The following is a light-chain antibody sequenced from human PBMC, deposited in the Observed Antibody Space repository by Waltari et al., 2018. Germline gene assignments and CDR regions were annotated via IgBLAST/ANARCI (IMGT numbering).Light chain of an antibody. CDR3: GTWDSSLSTVV. CDR1: SSNIGNGY. CDR2: DNM. V-gene: IGLV1-51*01. J-gene: IGLJ2*01. Sequence: QSVLTQPHSVSAPPGQKATMSCSGSSSNIGNGYVSWYQHVPGTAPKLRIYDNMKRPSGIPDRFSASKSGTSATLDITGLQTGDEADYFCGTWDSSLSTVVFGGGTKLTVL.